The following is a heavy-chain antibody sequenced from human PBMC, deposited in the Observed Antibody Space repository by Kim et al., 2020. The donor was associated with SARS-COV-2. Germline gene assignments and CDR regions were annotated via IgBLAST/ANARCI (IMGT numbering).Heavy chain of an antibody. CDR2: VYPGDSDT. CDR3: AKCQTGFCDESGCGEYGIEV. J-gene: IGHJ6*02. V-gene: IGHV5-51*01. D-gene: IGHD3-10*01. Sequence: GESLKISCKGTGYIFSGHWIACVRQMPGKGLEYMGIVYPGDSDTRYSPSFQGQVTISANKSISTAYLQWSSLKASDTAIYFCAKCQTGFCDESGCGEYGIEVWGPGTTVTVSS. CDR1: GYIFSGHW.